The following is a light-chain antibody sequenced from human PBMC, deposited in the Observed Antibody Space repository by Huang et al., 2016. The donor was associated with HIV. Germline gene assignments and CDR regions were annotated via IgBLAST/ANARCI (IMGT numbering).Light chain of an antibody. CDR3: QQYDSFPFT. V-gene: IGKV1-33*01. Sequence: DIRMTQSPSSLSATVGDRVTITCQASQDIINYLSWYQQKPGKAPKVLIYDASNLEAGVPSRFSGGGSGPDFTLTISSLQPEDIATYFCQQYDSFPFTFGQGTKLDIK. CDR1: QDIINY. CDR2: DAS. J-gene: IGKJ2*01.